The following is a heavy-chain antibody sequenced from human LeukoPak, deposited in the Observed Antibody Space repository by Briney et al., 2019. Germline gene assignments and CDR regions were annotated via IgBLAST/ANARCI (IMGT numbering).Heavy chain of an antibody. Sequence: GGSLRLSCAASGFTFSSYWMSWVRQAPGKGLEWVANIKQDGSEKYYVDPVKGRFTISRDNAKNSLYLQMNSLRADDTAVYYCAREFNIAVAGIYTGFDIWGQGTMVTVSS. J-gene: IGHJ3*02. CDR1: GFTFSSYW. V-gene: IGHV3-7*03. D-gene: IGHD6-19*01. CDR3: AREFNIAVAGIYTGFDI. CDR2: IKQDGSEK.